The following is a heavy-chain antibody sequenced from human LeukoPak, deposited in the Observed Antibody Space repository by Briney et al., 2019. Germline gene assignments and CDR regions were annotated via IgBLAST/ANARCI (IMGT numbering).Heavy chain of an antibody. V-gene: IGHV3-53*01. CDR3: ARGRPSYYFDS. Sequence: GGSLRLSCAASGFTFSNAWMSWVRQAPGKGLEWVSGIYSGGSTYYADSVKGRFSISRDNSKNTLSLQMNTLRAEDTAVYYCARGRPSYYFDSWGQGTLVTVSS. CDR1: GFTFSNAW. CDR2: IYSGGST. J-gene: IGHJ4*02.